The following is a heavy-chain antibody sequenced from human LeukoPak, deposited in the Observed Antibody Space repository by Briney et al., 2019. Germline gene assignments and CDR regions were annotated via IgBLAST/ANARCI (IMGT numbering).Heavy chain of an antibody. Sequence: GGSLRLSCAAPGFIFSSYSMNWVRQAPGKGLEWVSSISSSSSYIDYADSVKGRFTISRDNAKNSLYLQMNSLRAEDTAVYYCARDVSRGDMRFDPWGQGTLVTVSS. CDR1: GFIFSSYS. V-gene: IGHV3-21*01. D-gene: IGHD3-16*01. CDR3: ARDVSRGDMRFDP. J-gene: IGHJ5*02. CDR2: ISSSSSYI.